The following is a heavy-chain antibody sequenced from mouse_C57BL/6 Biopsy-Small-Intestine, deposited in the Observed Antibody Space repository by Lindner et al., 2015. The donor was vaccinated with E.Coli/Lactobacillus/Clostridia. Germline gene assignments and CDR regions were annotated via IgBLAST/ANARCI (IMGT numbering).Heavy chain of an antibody. Sequence: VQLQESGAELVRPGASVTLSCKASGYTFTDYEMHWVKQTPVHGLEWIGAIDPETGGAAYNQKFKGKAILTADKSSSTAYMELHSLTSEDSAVYYCTSYVNYRAWFAFWGQGTLVTVSA. V-gene: IGHV1-15*01. CDR1: GYTFTDYE. CDR2: IDPETGGA. D-gene: IGHD2-1*01. J-gene: IGHJ3*01. CDR3: TSYVNYRAWFAF.